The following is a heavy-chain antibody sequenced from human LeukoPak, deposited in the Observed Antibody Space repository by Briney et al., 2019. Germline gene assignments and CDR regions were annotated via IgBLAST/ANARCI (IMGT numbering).Heavy chain of an antibody. CDR2: IYYSGST. CDR3: ARTTEGYCSSASCFGFSYSYYMDV. CDR1: GGSMSSYY. Sequence: SETLSLTCTASGGSMSSYYWNWIRQPPGKGLEWMGYIYYSGSTNYNPSLKSRVTMSVDTSKNQFSLKLSSVTAADTAVYYCARTTEGYCSSASCFGFSYSYYMDVWGKGTTVTISS. D-gene: IGHD2-2*01. V-gene: IGHV4-59*01. J-gene: IGHJ6*03.